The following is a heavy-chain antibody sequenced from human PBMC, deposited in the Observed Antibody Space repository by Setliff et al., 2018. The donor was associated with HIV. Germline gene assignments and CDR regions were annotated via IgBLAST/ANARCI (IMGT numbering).Heavy chain of an antibody. V-gene: IGHV1-69*10. J-gene: IGHJ4*02. D-gene: IGHD3-22*01. CDR3: ARDYSPTFYYYDSSGTFDY. CDR2: IIPILGIA. Sequence: SVKVSCKASGGTFSSYAISWVRQAPGQGLEWMGGIIPILGIANYAQKFQGRVTITAVESTSTAYMELSSLISEDTAVYYCARDYSPTFYYYDSSGTFDYWGQGTLVTVSS. CDR1: GGTFSSYA.